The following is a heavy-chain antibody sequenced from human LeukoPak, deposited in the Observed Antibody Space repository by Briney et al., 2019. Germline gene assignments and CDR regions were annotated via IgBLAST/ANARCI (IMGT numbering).Heavy chain of an antibody. CDR3: AKDPYCYDSSGYPLDY. V-gene: IGHV3-23*01. CDR1: GFTFSSYA. CDR2: ISGSGGST. D-gene: IGHD3-22*01. Sequence: GGSLILSCAASGFTFSSYAMSWVRQAPGRGLEWVSAISGSGGSTYYAGSVKGRLTISRDNSKNTLYLQMNSLRGEDTAVYYCAKDPYCYDSSGYPLDYWGQGTLVTVSS. J-gene: IGHJ4*02.